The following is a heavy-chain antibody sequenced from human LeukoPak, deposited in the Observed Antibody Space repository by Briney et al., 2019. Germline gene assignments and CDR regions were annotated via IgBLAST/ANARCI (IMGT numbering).Heavy chain of an antibody. Sequence: SETLSLTCTVSGGSISSYYWSWIRQPAGKGLEWIGRIYTSGSTNYNPSLKSRVTMSVDTSKNQFSLKLSSVTAADTAVYYCARYYYDSSGYSRFDYWGQGTLVTVSS. CDR2: IYTSGST. CDR1: GGSISSYY. D-gene: IGHD3-22*01. V-gene: IGHV4-4*07. J-gene: IGHJ4*02. CDR3: ARYYYDSSGYSRFDY.